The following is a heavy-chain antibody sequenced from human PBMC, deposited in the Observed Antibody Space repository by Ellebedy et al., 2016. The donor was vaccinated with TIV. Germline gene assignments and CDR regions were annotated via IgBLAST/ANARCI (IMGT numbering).Heavy chain of an antibody. D-gene: IGHD7-27*01. V-gene: IGHV3-74*01. Sequence: PGGSLRLSCAASGFTFSSYAMHWVRQAPGKGLVWVSRINSDGSSTSYADSVKGRFTISRDNSKNSLYLQMNSLRTEDTALYYCAKALGDYWGQGTLVTVSS. CDR2: INSDGSST. J-gene: IGHJ4*02. CDR1: GFTFSSYA. CDR3: AKALGDY.